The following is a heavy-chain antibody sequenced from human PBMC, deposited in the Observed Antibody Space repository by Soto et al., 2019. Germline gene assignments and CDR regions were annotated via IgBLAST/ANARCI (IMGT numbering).Heavy chain of an antibody. V-gene: IGHV1-8*01. CDR3: ARRKERSGPNYFDL. CDR2: MNPNSGNT. Sequence: GASVKVSCKASGYTFGTYDFNWVRQAPGQGLEWMGWMNPNSGNTGYAQKFRGRVSMTRNTSISTAYMELSNLRSEDTALYFCARRKERSGPNYFDLWGQGTPVTVS. CDR1: GYTFGTYD. J-gene: IGHJ4*02. D-gene: IGHD6-25*01.